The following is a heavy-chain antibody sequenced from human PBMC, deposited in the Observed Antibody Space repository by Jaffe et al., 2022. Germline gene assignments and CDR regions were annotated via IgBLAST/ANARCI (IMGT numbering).Heavy chain of an antibody. D-gene: IGHD1-26*01. CDR3: ACIVGAINGDAFDI. J-gene: IGHJ3*02. CDR1: GYSISSGYY. CDR2: IYHSGST. Sequence: QVQLQESGPGLVKPSETLSLTCAVSGYSISSGYYWGWIRQPPGKGLEWIGSIYHSGSTYYNPSLKSRVTISVDTSKNQFSLKLSSVTAADTAVYYCACIVGAINGDAFDIWGQGTMVTVSS. V-gene: IGHV4-38-2*01.